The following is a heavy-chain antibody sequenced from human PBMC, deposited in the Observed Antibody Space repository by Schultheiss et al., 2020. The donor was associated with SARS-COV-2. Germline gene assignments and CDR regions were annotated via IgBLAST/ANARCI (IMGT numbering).Heavy chain of an antibody. CDR1: GGTFSSFT. CDR3: ARDSYDSSGYYDFDY. J-gene: IGHJ4*02. V-gene: IGHV1-69*05. CDR2: IIPIFGTA. Sequence: SVKVSCKASGGTFSSFTISWVRQAPGQGLEWMGGIIPIFGTANYAQKFQGRVTMTTDKSTSTANMELRSLRSDDTAMYYCARDSYDSSGYYDFDYWGQGTLVTVSS. D-gene: IGHD3-22*01.